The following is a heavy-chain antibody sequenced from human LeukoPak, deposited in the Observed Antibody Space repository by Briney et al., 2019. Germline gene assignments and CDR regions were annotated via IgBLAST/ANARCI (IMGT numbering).Heavy chain of an antibody. V-gene: IGHV4-34*01. Sequence: SETLSLTCAVYGGSFSGYYGSWIRQPPGKGLEWIGEINHSGSTNYNPSLKSRVTISVDTSKNQFSLKLSSVTAADTAVYYCARHGSGHDYWGQGTLVTVSS. CDR2: INHSGST. CDR3: ARHGSGHDY. J-gene: IGHJ4*02. CDR1: GGSFSGYY. D-gene: IGHD3-10*01.